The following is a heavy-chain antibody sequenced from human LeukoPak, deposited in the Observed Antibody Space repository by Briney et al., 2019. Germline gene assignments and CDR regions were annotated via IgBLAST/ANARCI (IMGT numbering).Heavy chain of an antibody. V-gene: IGHV3-53*01. Sequence: GGSLRLSCGASGFTFSNYAMSWVRQAPGKGPEWVSVVYTGGGTDHADSVKGRFTISRDNSKNTLSLQMNSLRVDDTAIYYYTRSGYRHPYHFDSWGQGPLVTVSS. CDR2: VYTGGGT. J-gene: IGHJ4*02. CDR3: TRSGYRHPYHFDS. CDR1: GFTFSNYA. D-gene: IGHD3-22*01.